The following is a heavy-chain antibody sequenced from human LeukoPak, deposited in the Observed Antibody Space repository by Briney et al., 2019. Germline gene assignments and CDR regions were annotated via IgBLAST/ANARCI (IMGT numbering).Heavy chain of an antibody. Sequence: GGSLRLSCAASGFTFSHYAMSWVRQAPGKGLEWVSGISGSGANTYYADSVKGRFTISRDNSKSTLYLQMSSLRAEDTALYYCAKSSEYNNYGIDYWGQGALVTVSS. CDR3: AKSSEYNNYGIDY. CDR1: GFTFSHYA. V-gene: IGHV3-23*01. CDR2: ISGSGANT. J-gene: IGHJ4*02. D-gene: IGHD4-11*01.